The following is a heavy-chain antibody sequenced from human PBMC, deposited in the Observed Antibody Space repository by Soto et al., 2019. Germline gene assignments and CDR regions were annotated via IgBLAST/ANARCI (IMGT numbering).Heavy chain of an antibody. D-gene: IGHD3-9*01. J-gene: IGHJ5*02. CDR3: ARGRRMDFDWFPSAVPVEAPPLSNNWFDP. V-gene: IGHV4-59*01. Sequence: PSETLSLTCTVSGGSISSYYWSWIRQPPGKGLEWIGYIYYSGSTNYNPSLKSRVTISVDTSKNQFSLKLSSVTAADTAVYYCARGRRMDFDWFPSAVPVEAPPLSNNWFDPWGQGTLVTVSS. CDR2: IYYSGST. CDR1: GGSISSYY.